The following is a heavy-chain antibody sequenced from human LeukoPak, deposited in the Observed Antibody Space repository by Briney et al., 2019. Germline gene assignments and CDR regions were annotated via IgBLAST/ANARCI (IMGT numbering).Heavy chain of an antibody. CDR1: GGSISSYY. J-gene: IGHJ4*02. CDR3: ARGGHNYMSIFDN. CDR2: IYYSGST. D-gene: IGHD1-1*01. V-gene: IGHV4-59*01. Sequence: PSETLSLTCTVSGGSISSYYWSWIRQPPGKGLEWIGYIYYSGSTNYNPSLKSRVTISVDTSKNQFSLKLSSVTAADTAVYYCARGGHNYMSIFDNWGQGTLVTVSS.